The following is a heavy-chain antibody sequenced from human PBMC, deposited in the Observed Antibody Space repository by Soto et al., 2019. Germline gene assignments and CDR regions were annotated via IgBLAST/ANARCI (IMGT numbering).Heavy chain of an antibody. CDR3: ARGVSAGVDY. CDR2: MEPSTGTT. D-gene: IGHD1-26*01. Sequence: ASVKVSCKASGYSFTSLDINWVRQTAGQGLEWMGWMEPSTGTTGYAQKFQGRITMTRDTSINTAYMELTTLTSDDTAFYYCARGVSAGVDYWGQGTLVTVSS. V-gene: IGHV1-8*01. CDR1: GYSFTSLD. J-gene: IGHJ4*02.